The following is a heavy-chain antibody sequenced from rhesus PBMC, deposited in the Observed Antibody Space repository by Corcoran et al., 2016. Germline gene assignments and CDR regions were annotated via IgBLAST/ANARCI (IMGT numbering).Heavy chain of an antibody. J-gene: IGHJ5-2*02. CDR3: SKDLGRGVIIKVCNSLDF. Sequence: QVQLQESGPGLVKPSETLSLTCAVSGASISSYWWSWIRQPSGNGLESRGDISGNSVSPSYHPSLKCRVTISKDASKYHFSLKLSSVSSADAAVYYCSKDLGRGVIIKVCNSLDFWGRGVLVTVSS. CDR2: ISGNSVSP. CDR1: GASISSYW. V-gene: IGHV4-80*01. D-gene: IGHD3-22*01.